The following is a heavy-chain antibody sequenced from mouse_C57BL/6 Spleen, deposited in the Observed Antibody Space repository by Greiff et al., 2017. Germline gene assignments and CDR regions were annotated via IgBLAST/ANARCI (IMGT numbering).Heavy chain of an antibody. J-gene: IGHJ2*01. Sequence: ESGPGLVKPSQSLSLTCSVTGYSITSGYYWNWIRQFPGNKLEWMGYISYDGSNNYNPSLKNRISITRDTSKNQFFLKLNSVTTEDTATYYCAREGYDDDGFFDYWGQGTTLTVSS. D-gene: IGHD2-4*01. CDR3: AREGYDDDGFFDY. V-gene: IGHV3-6*01. CDR1: GYSITSGYY. CDR2: ISYDGSN.